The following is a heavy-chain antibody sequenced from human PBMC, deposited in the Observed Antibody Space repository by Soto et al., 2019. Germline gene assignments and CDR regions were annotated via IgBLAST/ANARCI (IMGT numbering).Heavy chain of an antibody. Sequence: SETLSLTCTVSGGSLSSYYWSWIRQPPGKGLEWIGYIYYSGSTNYNPSLKSRVTISVDTSKNQFSLQLRSVTAADTAVYNCARFEYSRSLGWFGQWSQGTLVTVS. J-gene: IGHJ5*02. V-gene: IGHV4-59*08. CDR2: IYYSGST. CDR3: ARFEYSRSLGWFGQ. D-gene: IGHD6-6*01. CDR1: GGSLSSYY.